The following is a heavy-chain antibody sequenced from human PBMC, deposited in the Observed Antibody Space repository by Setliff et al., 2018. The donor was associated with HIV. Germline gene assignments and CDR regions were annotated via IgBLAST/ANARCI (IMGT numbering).Heavy chain of an antibody. CDR1: GGSISSYY. D-gene: IGHD1-1*01. V-gene: IGHV4-4*08. J-gene: IGHJ4*02. CDR2: IYSNGGT. Sequence: SETLSLTCTVSGGSISSYYWSWIRQPPGKGLEWIGYIYSNGGTNYNPSLKSRVTISVDTSKNQFSLKLSSVTAADTAVYYCARERLSRLGFDYWGQGTLVTVSS. CDR3: ARERLSRLGFDY.